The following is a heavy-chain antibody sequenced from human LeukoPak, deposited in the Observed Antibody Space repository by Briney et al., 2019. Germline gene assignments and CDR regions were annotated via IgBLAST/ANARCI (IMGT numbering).Heavy chain of an antibody. CDR3: ARGSYSTTWRYWFDP. Sequence: GGALRLSCAASGITFSSYGMSWVRQAPGKGLEWVSSISSTGGTTYYADSVKGRFTTSRDNSKNTLYLQMNSLRAEDTAVYYCARGSYSTTWRYWFDPWGQGTLVTVSS. CDR2: ISSTGGTT. CDR1: GITFSSYG. D-gene: IGHD6-13*01. J-gene: IGHJ5*02. V-gene: IGHV3-23*01.